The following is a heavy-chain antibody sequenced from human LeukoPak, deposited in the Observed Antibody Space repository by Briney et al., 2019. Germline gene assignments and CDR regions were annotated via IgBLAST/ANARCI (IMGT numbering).Heavy chain of an antibody. D-gene: IGHD3-9*01. Sequence: PSETLSLTCTVSGGSISSGDYYWSWIRQPPGKGLEWIGYIYYSGSTYYNPSLKSRVTISVDTSKNQFSLKLSSVTAADTAVYYCAREFYDILTGSLHHLLPSNNWFDPWGQGTLVTVSS. J-gene: IGHJ5*02. CDR2: IYYSGST. CDR3: AREFYDILTGSLHHLLPSNNWFDP. V-gene: IGHV4-30-4*01. CDR1: GGSISSGDYY.